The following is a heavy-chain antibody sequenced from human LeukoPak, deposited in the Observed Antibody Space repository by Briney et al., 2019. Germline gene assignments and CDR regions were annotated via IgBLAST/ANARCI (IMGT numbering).Heavy chain of an antibody. Sequence: GGSLRLSCAASGFNFNTYWMSWVRQAPGKGLEWVANIKQDGSEKFYVDSMKGRFTISRDNSKNSLYLQMNSLRAEDTAVYYCARDRSGIDYWGQGTLVTVSS. CDR3: ARDRSGIDY. V-gene: IGHV3-7*01. D-gene: IGHD3-10*01. CDR2: IKQDGSEK. CDR1: GFNFNTYW. J-gene: IGHJ4*02.